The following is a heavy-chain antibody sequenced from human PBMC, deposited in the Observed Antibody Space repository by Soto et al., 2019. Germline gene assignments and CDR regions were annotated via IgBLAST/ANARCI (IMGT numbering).Heavy chain of an antibody. CDR2: ISAYNGNT. CDR1: GYTFTSYG. D-gene: IGHD2-21*02. J-gene: IGHJ4*02. CDR3: ARDTSRRYCGGDCYRSGFDY. V-gene: IGHV1-18*01. Sequence: AASVKVSCKASGYTFTSYGISWVRQAPGQGLEWMGWISAYNGNTNYAQKLQGRVTMTTDTSTSTAYMELRSLRSDDTAVYYCARDTSRRYCGGDCYRSGFDYWGQGTLVTVSS.